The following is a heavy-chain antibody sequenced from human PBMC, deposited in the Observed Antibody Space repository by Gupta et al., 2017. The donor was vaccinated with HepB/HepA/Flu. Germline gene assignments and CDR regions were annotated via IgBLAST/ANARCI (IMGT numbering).Heavy chain of an antibody. CDR1: GYTFTGYY. V-gene: IGHV1-2*04. Sequence: QVQLVQSGAEVKKPGASVKVSCKASGYTFTGYYMPWVRQAPGQGLEWMGWINPNSGGTNYAQKFQGWVTMTRDTSISTAYMELSRLRSDDTAVYYCARGYYDSSGYYPSRGERDWFDPWGQGTLVTVSS. CDR2: INPNSGGT. J-gene: IGHJ5*02. CDR3: ARGYYDSSGYYPSRGERDWFDP. D-gene: IGHD3-22*01.